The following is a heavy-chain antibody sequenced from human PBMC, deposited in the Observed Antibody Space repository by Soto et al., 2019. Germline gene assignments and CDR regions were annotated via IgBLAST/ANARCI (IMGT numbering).Heavy chain of an antibody. D-gene: IGHD6-19*01. CDR3: VRASSVLH. V-gene: IGHV3-66*01. Sequence: EVQLVESGGGLVQPGGSLRLSCAASGFNVSSQYMSWVRQAPGKGLEWVSVIYSGGNTDYADSVKGRFTISRDTSKNTMSLHRNSLRAEDTAIYYCVRASSVLHWGQGTLVTVSS. J-gene: IGHJ4*02. CDR1: GFNVSSQY. CDR2: IYSGGNT.